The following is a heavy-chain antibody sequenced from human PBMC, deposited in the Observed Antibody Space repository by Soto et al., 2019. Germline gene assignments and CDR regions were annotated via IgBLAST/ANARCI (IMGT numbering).Heavy chain of an antibody. CDR3: AASIFYYGMDV. V-gene: IGHV5-51*01. CDR2: IYPGDSDT. CDR1: GYTFTNYW. Sequence: GSLKISCKGSGYTFTNYWIGWVRQMPGKGLEWMGIIYPGDSDTKYNPSFQGQVTISADKSITTTYLQWSSLKASDTAIYYCAASIFYYGMDVWGQGTTVTVSS. J-gene: IGHJ6*02.